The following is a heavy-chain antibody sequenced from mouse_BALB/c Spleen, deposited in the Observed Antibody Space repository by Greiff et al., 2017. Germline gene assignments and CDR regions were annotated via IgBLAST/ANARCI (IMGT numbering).Heavy chain of an antibody. CDR1: GFSLTSYG. J-gene: IGHJ4*01. CDR3: ARADYYGSSYYAMDY. D-gene: IGHD1-1*01. V-gene: IGHV2-9*02. Sequence: VKLQESGPGLVAPSQSLSITCTVSGFSLTSYGVHWVRQPPGKGLEWLGVIWAGGSTNYNSALMSRLSISKDNSKSQVFLKMNSLQTDDTAMYYCARADYYGSSYYAMDYWGQGTSVTVSS. CDR2: IWAGGST.